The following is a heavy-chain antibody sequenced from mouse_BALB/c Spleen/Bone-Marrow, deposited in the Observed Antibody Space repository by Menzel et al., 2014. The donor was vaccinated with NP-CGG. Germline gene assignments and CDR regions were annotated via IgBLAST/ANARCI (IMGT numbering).Heavy chain of an antibody. J-gene: IGHJ3*01. CDR2: IYPGDGST. CDR1: GFTFRSYD. V-gene: IGHV1S56*01. D-gene: IGHD3-2*01. Sequence: VHLVESGPELVKTGASVKISCKASGFTFRSYDINWVKQRPGQGLEWIGWIYPGDGSTKYNEKFKGKATLTADKSSSTAYMQLSSRTSDNSAVYFCARSGDSSGYGFAYWGQWTLVTVSA. CDR3: ARSGDSSGYGFAY.